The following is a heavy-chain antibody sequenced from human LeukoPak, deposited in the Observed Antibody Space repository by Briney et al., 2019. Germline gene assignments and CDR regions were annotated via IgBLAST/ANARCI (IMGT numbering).Heavy chain of an antibody. Sequence: NPSDTLSLTCTVSGGSLGRSNTYWGWIRQTPGKGLEWLGTILHSGYTYNNPSLKSRVTMSVDSSKNQFSLSLSSVTAADTAVCFCARHRGGGGYHYMDVWGKGTTVIVSS. CDR1: GGSLGRSNTY. D-gene: IGHD2-21*01. CDR3: ARHRGGGGYHYMDV. V-gene: IGHV4-39*01. J-gene: IGHJ6*03. CDR2: ILHSGYT.